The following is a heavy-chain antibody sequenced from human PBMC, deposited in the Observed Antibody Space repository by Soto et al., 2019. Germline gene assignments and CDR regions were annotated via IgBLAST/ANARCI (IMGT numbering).Heavy chain of an antibody. J-gene: IGHJ4*02. Sequence: PGGSLRLSCAASGFTFSSYAMHWVRQAPGKGLEWVAVISYDGSNKYYADSVKGRFTISRDNSKNTLYLQMNSLRAEDTAVYYCARGPGGYQLLYCNSGCPGDFDYWGQGTLVTVSS. D-gene: IGHD2-2*02. CDR2: ISYDGSNK. V-gene: IGHV3-30-3*01. CDR3: ARGPGGYQLLYCNSGCPGDFDY. CDR1: GFTFSSYA.